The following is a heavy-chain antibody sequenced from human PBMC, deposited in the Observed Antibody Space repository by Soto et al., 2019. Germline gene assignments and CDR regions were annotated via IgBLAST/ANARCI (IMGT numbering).Heavy chain of an antibody. D-gene: IGHD4-17*01. V-gene: IGHV3-7*01. CDR3: ARAGSDYGGNYDWFDP. CDR2: IKQDGSEK. J-gene: IGHJ5*02. CDR1: GFTFSSYW. Sequence: PGGSLRLSCAASGFTFSSYWMSWVRQAPGKGLEWVANIKQDGSEKYYVDSVKGRFTISRDNAKNPLYLQMNSQRAEDTAVYYCARAGSDYGGNYDWFDPWGQGTLVTVSS.